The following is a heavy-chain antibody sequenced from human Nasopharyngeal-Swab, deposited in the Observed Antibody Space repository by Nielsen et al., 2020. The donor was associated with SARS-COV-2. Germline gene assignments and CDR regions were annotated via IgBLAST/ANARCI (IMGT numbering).Heavy chain of an antibody. CDR2: IYYSGST. Sequence: SETLSLTCTVSGGSISSGGYYWSWIRQHPGKGLEWIGYIYYSGSTYYNPSLKSRVTISVDTSKNQFSLKLSSVTAADTAVYYCAGVRRTIFGVVSSFDYWGQGTLVTVSS. J-gene: IGHJ4*02. V-gene: IGHV4-31*03. D-gene: IGHD3-3*01. CDR1: GGSISSGGYY. CDR3: AGVRRTIFGVVSSFDY.